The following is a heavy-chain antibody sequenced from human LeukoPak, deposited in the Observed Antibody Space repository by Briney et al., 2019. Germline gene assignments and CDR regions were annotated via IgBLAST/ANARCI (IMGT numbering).Heavy chain of an antibody. Sequence: GASVTVSCTASGYTFTSYGISWVRQAPGQGLEWMGWISAYNGNTNYAQKLQGRVTMTTDTSTSTAYMELRSLRSDDTAVYYCARHSFDWLLPNSYFDYWGQGTLVTVSS. CDR1: GYTFTSYG. J-gene: IGHJ4*02. CDR2: ISAYNGNT. CDR3: ARHSFDWLLPNSYFDY. V-gene: IGHV1-18*04. D-gene: IGHD3-9*01.